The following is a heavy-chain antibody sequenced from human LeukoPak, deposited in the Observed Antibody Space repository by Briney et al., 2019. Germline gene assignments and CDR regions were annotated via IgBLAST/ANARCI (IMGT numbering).Heavy chain of an antibody. D-gene: IGHD3-22*01. CDR2: MKRDGSEI. Sequence: PGKSLRLSCSASGFTFSTYWMSWVRQAPGKGLEWVANMKRDGSEIYYVDSVRGRFTISRDNARNSLYLQMNSLRAEDTAVYYCTPLSDSSGYLASFDYWGRGTLVTVSS. CDR1: GFTFSTYW. CDR3: TPLSDSSGYLASFDY. V-gene: IGHV3-7*01. J-gene: IGHJ4*02.